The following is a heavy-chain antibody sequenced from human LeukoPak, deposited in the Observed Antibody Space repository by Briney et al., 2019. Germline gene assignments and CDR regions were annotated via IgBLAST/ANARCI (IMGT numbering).Heavy chain of an antibody. CDR1: GFTFSSYW. Sequence: GGSLRLSCAASGFTFSSYWMHWVRQAPGEGLVWVSRINSDGSSTSYADSVKGRFTISRDNAKNTLYLQMNSLRAEDTAVYYCARGLPYYYYMDVWGKGTTVTVSS. J-gene: IGHJ6*03. V-gene: IGHV3-74*01. D-gene: IGHD4-11*01. CDR2: INSDGSST. CDR3: ARGLPYYYYMDV.